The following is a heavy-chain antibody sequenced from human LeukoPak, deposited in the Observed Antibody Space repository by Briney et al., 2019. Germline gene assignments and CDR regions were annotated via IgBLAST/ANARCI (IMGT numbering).Heavy chain of an antibody. D-gene: IGHD6-19*01. V-gene: IGHV3-48*01. Sequence: GGSLRLSCAASGFTFSSYSMNWVRQAPGKGLEWVSYISSSSSTIYYADSVKGRFTISRDNAKNSLYLQMNSLRAEDTAVYYCATQRSSGSYAFDIWGQGTMVTVSS. J-gene: IGHJ3*02. CDR1: GFTFSSYS. CDR2: ISSSSSTI. CDR3: ATQRSSGSYAFDI.